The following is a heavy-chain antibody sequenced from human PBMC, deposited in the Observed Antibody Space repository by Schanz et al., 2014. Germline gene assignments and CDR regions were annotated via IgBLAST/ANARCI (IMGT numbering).Heavy chain of an antibody. CDR2: INTDTGNP. CDR3: ARHERFEELSVVDY. J-gene: IGHJ4*02. CDR1: GYIFTSYA. Sequence: QVQLVQSGSQLKKLGASVKISCKASGYIFTSYALNWVRQAPGQGLEWMGYINTDTGNPTAAQGFTGRFVFSLDTSVKTAYLQINSLRPEDTAVYFCARHERFEELSVVDYWGQGTRVTVSS. D-gene: IGHD3-10*01. V-gene: IGHV7-4-1*02.